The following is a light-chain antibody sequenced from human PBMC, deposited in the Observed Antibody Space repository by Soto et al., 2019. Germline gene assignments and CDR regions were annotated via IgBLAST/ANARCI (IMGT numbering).Light chain of an antibody. CDR3: SSYTSMSTVV. Sequence: QSALTQPASVSGSPGQSITISCTGTSSDIGGYNYVSWYQQHPGKTPKLMIYEVTDRPSGVSNRFSGSKSGNTASLTISGLQADDEADYYCSSYTSMSTVVFGGGTKVTVL. V-gene: IGLV2-14*01. J-gene: IGLJ2*01. CDR2: EVT. CDR1: SSDIGGYNY.